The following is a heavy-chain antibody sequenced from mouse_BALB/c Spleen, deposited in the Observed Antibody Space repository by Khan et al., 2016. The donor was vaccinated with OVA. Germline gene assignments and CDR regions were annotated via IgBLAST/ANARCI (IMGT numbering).Heavy chain of an antibody. J-gene: IGHJ3*01. V-gene: IGHV2-9*02. CDR2: IWAGGNT. CDR1: GFSLTTYG. CDR3: ARDRPTPYVWFAY. Sequence: QVQLKESGPGLVAPSQSLSITCTVSGFSLTTYGVHWVRQPPGKGLEWLGIIWAGGNTNYNSALMSRLNITKDNSKSQVFLKMNSLQADDTAMYCCARDRPTPYVWFAYWGQGTLVTVSA. D-gene: IGHD1-1*01.